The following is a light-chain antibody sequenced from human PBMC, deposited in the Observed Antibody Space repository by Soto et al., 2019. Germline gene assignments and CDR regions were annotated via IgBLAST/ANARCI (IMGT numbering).Light chain of an antibody. CDR2: DVS. Sequence: QSALTQPHSASGSPGQSVTISCTGTSSDVGGYNYVSWYQQHPGKAPKLMISDVSKRPSGVPDRFSGSKSGNTASLTVSGLQAEDEADYYCSSYAGSNYVVFGGGTKLTVL. V-gene: IGLV2-8*01. CDR3: SSYAGSNYVV. J-gene: IGLJ2*01. CDR1: SSDVGGYNY.